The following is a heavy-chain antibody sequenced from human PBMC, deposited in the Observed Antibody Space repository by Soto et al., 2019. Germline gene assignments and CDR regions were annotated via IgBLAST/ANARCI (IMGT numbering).Heavy chain of an antibody. J-gene: IGHJ6*02. V-gene: IGHV3-66*01. CDR1: GFIVSTNY. CDR2: VYTGGTT. D-gene: IGHD6-19*01. Sequence: EVQLVESGGGLVQPGGSLRLSCAASGFIVSTNYMSWVRQAPGMGLEWVSGVYTGGTTYYADSVKGRFTISRDSSKNTLYLQMNSLGAEDTAVYYCARGSSGWSPYGMDVWGQGTTFTVSS. CDR3: ARGSSGWSPYGMDV.